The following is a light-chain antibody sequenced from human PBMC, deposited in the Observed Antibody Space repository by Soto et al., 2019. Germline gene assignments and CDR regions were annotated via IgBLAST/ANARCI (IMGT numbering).Light chain of an antibody. CDR1: SGHSSYA. CDR3: QTWGTGNVV. J-gene: IGLJ2*01. CDR2: LNSDGSH. V-gene: IGLV4-69*01. Sequence: QPVLTQSPSASASLGASVKLTCTLISGHSSYAIAWHQQQPEKGPRYLMKLNSDGSHSKGDGIPDRFSVSSSGAERYLTISSLQSEDEAEYYCQTWGTGNVVFGGGTKLTVL.